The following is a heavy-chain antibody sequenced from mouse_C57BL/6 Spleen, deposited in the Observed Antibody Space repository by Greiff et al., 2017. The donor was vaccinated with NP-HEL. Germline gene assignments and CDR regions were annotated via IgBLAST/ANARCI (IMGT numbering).Heavy chain of an antibody. D-gene: IGHD2-5*01. V-gene: IGHV1-4*01. CDR3: ARYSNYDAMDY. CDR2: INPSSGYT. CDR1: GYTFTSYT. J-gene: IGHJ4*01. Sequence: VQRVESGAELARPGASVKMSCKASGYTFTSYTMHWVKQRPGQGLEWIGYINPSSGYTKYNQKFKDKATLTADKSSSTAYMQLSSLTSEDSAVYYCARYSNYDAMDYWGQGTSVTVSS.